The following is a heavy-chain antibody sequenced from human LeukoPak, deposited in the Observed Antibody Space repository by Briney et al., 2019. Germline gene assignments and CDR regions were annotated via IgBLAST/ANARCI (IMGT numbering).Heavy chain of an antibody. CDR2: ISGSGGST. J-gene: IGHJ4*02. V-gene: IGHV3-23*01. CDR3: AKAFKVGATYY. CDR1: GFIFGSYA. Sequence: GGSLRLSCAASGFIFGSYAMSWVRQAPGKGLEWVSAISGSGGSTYYADSVKGRFTISRDNSKNTLYLQMNSLRAEDTAVYYCAKAFKVGATYYWGQGTLVTVSS. D-gene: IGHD1-26*01.